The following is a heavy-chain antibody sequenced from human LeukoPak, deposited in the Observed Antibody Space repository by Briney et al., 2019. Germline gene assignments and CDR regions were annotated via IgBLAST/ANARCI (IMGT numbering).Heavy chain of an antibody. CDR2: ISSSGSTI. CDR3: ARGRLPVVVIDY. CDR1: GFTFSSYE. Sequence: GGSLRLSCAASGFTFSSYEMNWVRQAPGKELEWVSYISSSGSTIYYADSVKGRFTISRDNAKNSLYLRMNSLRAEDTAVYYCARGRLPVVVIDYWGQGTLVTVSS. D-gene: IGHD2-21*01. V-gene: IGHV3-48*03. J-gene: IGHJ4*02.